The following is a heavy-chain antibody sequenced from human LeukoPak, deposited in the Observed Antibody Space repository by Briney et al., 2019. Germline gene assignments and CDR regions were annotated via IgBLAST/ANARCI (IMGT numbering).Heavy chain of an antibody. CDR3: ARDMGRAWYGPPDY. Sequence: GRSLRLSCAASGFIFSNYGMHWVRQAPGKRLEWVAVIWNDGSETFPADSEKGRFMIARDNSKNTLYMQMTSLRAEDTAVYFCARDMGRAWYGPPDYWGQGTLVTVSS. CDR1: GFIFSNYG. J-gene: IGHJ4*02. D-gene: IGHD6-13*01. V-gene: IGHV3-33*01. CDR2: IWNDGSET.